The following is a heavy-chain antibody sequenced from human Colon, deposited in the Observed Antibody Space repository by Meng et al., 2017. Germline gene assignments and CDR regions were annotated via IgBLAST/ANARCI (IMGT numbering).Heavy chain of an antibody. Sequence: QPQLQESGPGLGKPSEALSLTCSVSGGSISTSGYYWGWIRQPPGKGLEWIGSIGHSGFTYYTPSLKSRVTVSIDTSRNQFSLWLTSVTAADAAVYYCVRSSGWVRTGFDPWGQGTLVTVSS. CDR2: IGHSGFT. CDR1: GGSISTSGYY. D-gene: IGHD6-19*01. CDR3: VRSSGWVRTGFDP. V-gene: IGHV4-39*01. J-gene: IGHJ5*02.